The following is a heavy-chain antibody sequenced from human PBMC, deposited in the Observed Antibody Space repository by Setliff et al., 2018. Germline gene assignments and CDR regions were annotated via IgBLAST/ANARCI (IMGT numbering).Heavy chain of an antibody. D-gene: IGHD3-16*02. Sequence: GGSLRLSCVDSGFTLSNYWMTWVRQAPGKGLEWVANIKQDSTEKYYVDSVRGRFTISRDNAKNSMYLQMNSLRADDTAVYYCAREGDYDYVWGSYRYWYFDLWGRGTLVTVSS. CDR1: GFTLSNYW. J-gene: IGHJ2*01. CDR3: AREGDYDYVWGSYRYWYFDL. V-gene: IGHV3-7*01. CDR2: IKQDSTEK.